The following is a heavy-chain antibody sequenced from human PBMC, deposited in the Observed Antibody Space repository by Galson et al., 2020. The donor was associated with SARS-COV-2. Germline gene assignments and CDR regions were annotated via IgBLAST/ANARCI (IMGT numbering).Heavy chain of an antibody. D-gene: IGHD4-17*01. CDR1: GYTLTELS. V-gene: IGHV1-24*01. Sequence: ASVKVSCKVSGYTLTELSMHWVRQAPGKGLEWMGGFDPEDGETIYAQKFQGRVTMTEDTSTDTAYMELSSLRSEDTAVYYCATQYPTVTTWGWFDPWGQGTLVTVSS. J-gene: IGHJ5*02. CDR3: ATQYPTVTTWGWFDP. CDR2: FDPEDGET.